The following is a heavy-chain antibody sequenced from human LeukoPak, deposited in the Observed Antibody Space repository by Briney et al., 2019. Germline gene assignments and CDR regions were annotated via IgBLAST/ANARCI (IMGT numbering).Heavy chain of an antibody. CDR1: GGSISDYY. CDR3: ARQQRGYTYGFDY. Sequence: PSETLSLTCTVSGGSISDYYWNWIRQPPGKGLEWIGYIYYSRNTNCNPSLKSRVTISVDTSKNQFSLKLSSVTAADTAVYYCARQQRGYTYGFDYWGQGTLVTVSS. J-gene: IGHJ4*02. V-gene: IGHV4-59*01. CDR2: IYYSRNT. D-gene: IGHD5-18*01.